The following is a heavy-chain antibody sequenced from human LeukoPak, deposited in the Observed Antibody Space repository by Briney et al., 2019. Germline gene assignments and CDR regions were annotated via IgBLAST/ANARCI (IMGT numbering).Heavy chain of an antibody. CDR1: GYTLTELS. Sequence: GASVKVSCKVSGYTLTELSMHWVRQAPGKGHEGMGGFDPEDGETIYAQKFQGRVTMTEDTSTDTAYMELSSLRSEDTAVYYCATLGEDTAMGPLDYWGQGTLVTVSS. D-gene: IGHD5-18*01. V-gene: IGHV1-24*01. J-gene: IGHJ4*02. CDR2: FDPEDGET. CDR3: ATLGEDTAMGPLDY.